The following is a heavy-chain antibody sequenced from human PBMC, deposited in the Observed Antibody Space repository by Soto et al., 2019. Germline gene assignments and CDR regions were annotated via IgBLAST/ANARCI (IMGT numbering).Heavy chain of an antibody. J-gene: IGHJ6*02. CDR3: AADYLRHNSLNGYYYYYGMDV. V-gene: IGHV3-23*01. CDR2: IGSNGADK. CDR1: GITFSTYA. D-gene: IGHD4-17*01. Sequence: GWSLRLSCAASGITFSTYAMSWVRRAPGKGLEWVSTIGSNGADKQYADFVKGRFTVSRDSPKSTLSLQMNSLRAEDTAVYYCAADYLRHNSLNGYYYYYGMDVWGQGTTVTVS.